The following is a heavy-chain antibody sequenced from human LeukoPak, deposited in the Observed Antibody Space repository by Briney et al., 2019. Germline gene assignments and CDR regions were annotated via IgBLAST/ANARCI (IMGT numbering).Heavy chain of an antibody. CDR3: AKEFSFRDGYNHGFDN. CDR2: IRSGGNT. CDR1: GFSVSSNY. D-gene: IGHD5-24*01. J-gene: IGHJ4*02. Sequence: PGGSLRLSCAASGFSVSSNYMSWVRQAPGKGLEWASVIRSGGNTEHADSVKGRFTISRDNSKNKLYLQMNSLRADDTAVYYCAKEFSFRDGYNHGFDNWGQGTLVTVSS. V-gene: IGHV3-53*01.